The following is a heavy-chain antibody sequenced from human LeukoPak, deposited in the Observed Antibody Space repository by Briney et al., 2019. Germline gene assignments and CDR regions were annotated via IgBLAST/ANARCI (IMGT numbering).Heavy chain of an antibody. D-gene: IGHD6-6*01. CDR2: IRYDGSNK. V-gene: IGHV3-30*02. J-gene: IGHJ5*02. CDR3: AKDLYSGSSADWFDP. CDR1: GFTFSSYG. Sequence: GGSLRLSCAASGFTFSSYGMHWVRQAPGKGLEWVAFIRYDGSNKYYADSVKGRFTISRDNSKNTLYLQMNSLRAEDTAVYYCAKDLYSGSSADWFDPWGQGTLVTVSS.